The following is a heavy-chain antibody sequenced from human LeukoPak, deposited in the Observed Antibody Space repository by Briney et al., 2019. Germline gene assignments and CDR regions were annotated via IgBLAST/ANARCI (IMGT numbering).Heavy chain of an antibody. J-gene: IGHJ4*02. Sequence: GGSLRLSCAASGFTLSSNYMTWVRQAPGKGLEWVSVIYNDGTTYYADSVKGRFTISRDNSKNTLYLQMNSLRAEDTAVYYCANAPQWELLGVPFDYWGQGTLVTVSS. D-gene: IGHD1-26*01. CDR1: GFTLSSNY. CDR3: ANAPQWELLGVPFDY. V-gene: IGHV3-66*01. CDR2: IYNDGTT.